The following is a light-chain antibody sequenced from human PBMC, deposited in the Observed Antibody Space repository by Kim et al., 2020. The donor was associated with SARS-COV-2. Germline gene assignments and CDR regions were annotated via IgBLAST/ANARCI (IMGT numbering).Light chain of an antibody. CDR3: TSYTSTSTLV. J-gene: IGLJ2*01. V-gene: IGLV2-14*03. CDR2: DVS. CDR1: SSDVGGYIF. Sequence: QSALTQPASVSGSPGQSITISCTGTSSDVGGYIFVSWYQQQPGKAPKLILYDVSHRPSGVSNRFSGSKSGNGASLTIFGLQAEDEADYYCTSYTSTSTLVFGGGTQLTVL.